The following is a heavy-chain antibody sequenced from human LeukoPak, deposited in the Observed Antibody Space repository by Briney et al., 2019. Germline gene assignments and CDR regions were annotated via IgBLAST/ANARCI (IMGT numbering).Heavy chain of an antibody. CDR1: GFTISNAW. CDR3: TTIAVAGPQGGAFDI. J-gene: IGHJ3*02. Sequence: GGSLRLSCVASGFTISNAWMSWVRQAPGKGGEWVGRIKRNSDGGTTDYAAPVKGRFTVSRDDSKNTLYLQMNSLKTEDTALYYCTTIAVAGPQGGAFDIWGQGTLVTVSS. D-gene: IGHD6-19*01. V-gene: IGHV3-15*01. CDR2: IKRNSDGGTT.